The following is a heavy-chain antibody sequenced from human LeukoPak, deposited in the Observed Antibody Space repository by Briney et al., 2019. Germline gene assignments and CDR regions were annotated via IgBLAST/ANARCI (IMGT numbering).Heavy chain of an antibody. V-gene: IGHV4-59*11. D-gene: IGHD3-9*01. J-gene: IGHJ4*02. CDR1: GGSISSHY. Sequence: SETLSLTCTVSGGSISSHYWSWIRQPPGKGLEWIGYIHYSGSTNYNPSLKSRVTISVDTSKNQFSLKLSSVTAADTAVYYCASSSPYHDVLTGYYRGLGYFDYWGQGTLVTVSS. CDR2: IHYSGST. CDR3: ASSSPYHDVLTGYYRGLGYFDY.